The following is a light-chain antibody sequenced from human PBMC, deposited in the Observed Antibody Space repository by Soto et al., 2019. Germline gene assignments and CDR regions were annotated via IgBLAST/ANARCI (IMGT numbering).Light chain of an antibody. CDR2: EVT. J-gene: IGLJ1*01. CDR1: SSDVGGYNF. CDR3: YSYAGSNNYV. V-gene: IGLV2-8*01. Sequence: QSALTQPPSASGSPGQSVTISCTGTSSDVGGYNFVSWYQHHPGKAPKLMIYEVTKRPSRVPDRFSGSKSGNTASLTVSGLQADDEADYYCYSYAGSNNYVFGTGTKVTVL.